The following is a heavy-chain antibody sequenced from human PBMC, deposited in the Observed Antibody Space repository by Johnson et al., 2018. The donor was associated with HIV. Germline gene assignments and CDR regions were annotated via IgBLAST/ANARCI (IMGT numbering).Heavy chain of an antibody. CDR2: ISYDGSNK. CDR1: GFSVSSNH. J-gene: IGHJ3*02. D-gene: IGHD5-24*01. CDR3: AKGPLEAYDTFDI. V-gene: IGHV3-30*18. Sequence: QVQLVESGGGLVQPGGSLRLSCAASGFSVSSNHMTWVRQAPGKGLEWVAVISYDGSNKYYAASVKGRFTISRDNSKNTLYLQMNSLRAADTAVYYCAKGPLEAYDTFDIWGQGTMVTVSS.